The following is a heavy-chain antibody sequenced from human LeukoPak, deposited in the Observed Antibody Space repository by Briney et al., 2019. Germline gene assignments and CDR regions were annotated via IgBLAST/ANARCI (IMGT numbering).Heavy chain of an antibody. CDR3: ARDRTILLWFGELSQDPDGMDV. Sequence: GGSLRLSCAASGFTFTSYGMNWVRQAPGKGLEWVSSISSSSSYIYYADTVKGRFTISRDNAKNSLYLQMNSLRAEDTAVYYCARDRTILLWFGELSQDPDGMDVWGQGTTVTVSS. CDR1: GFTFTSYG. D-gene: IGHD3-10*01. V-gene: IGHV3-21*01. J-gene: IGHJ6*02. CDR2: ISSSSSYI.